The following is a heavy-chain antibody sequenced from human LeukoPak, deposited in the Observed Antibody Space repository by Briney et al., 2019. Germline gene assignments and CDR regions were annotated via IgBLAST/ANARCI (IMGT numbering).Heavy chain of an antibody. CDR2: ISHDGSRK. Sequence: PGGSLRLSCAASGFTFNSYGMHWVRQAPGNGLEWVAVISHDGSRKYYADSVKGRFTISRDDSKNTLYLQMNGLRAEDTAVYYGVKDRFLGANGMEVWGQGTTVTVSS. V-gene: IGHV3-30*18. CDR3: VKDRFLGANGMEV. CDR1: GFTFNSYG. J-gene: IGHJ6*02. D-gene: IGHD3-3*01.